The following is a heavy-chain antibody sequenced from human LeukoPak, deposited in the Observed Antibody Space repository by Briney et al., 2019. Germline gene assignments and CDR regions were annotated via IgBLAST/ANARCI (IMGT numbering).Heavy chain of an antibody. D-gene: IGHD3-10*01. Sequence: GGSLRLSCAASGFTFSSYSMNWVRQAPGKGLEWVSAISGSGGSTYYADSVKGRFTISRDNSKNTLYLQMNSLRAEDTAVYYCAKGYQNYGSGSYYNDWYFDYWGQGTLVTVSS. CDR2: ISGSGGST. J-gene: IGHJ4*02. V-gene: IGHV3-23*01. CDR1: GFTFSSYS. CDR3: AKGYQNYGSGSYYNDWYFDY.